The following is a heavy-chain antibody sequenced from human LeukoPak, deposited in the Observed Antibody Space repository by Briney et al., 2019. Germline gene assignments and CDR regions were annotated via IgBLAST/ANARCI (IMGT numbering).Heavy chain of an antibody. J-gene: IGHJ4*02. CDR2: INPNSGGT. D-gene: IGHD3-9*01. CDR1: GYTFTGSY. V-gene: IGHV1-2*02. CDR3: ARAMFDILTGHNS. Sequence: ASVKVSCKASGYTFTGSYIHWVRQAPGQGLEWMGWINPNSGGTNYAQKFQGRVTMTRDTSISTAYMELSRLRSDDTAVYYCARAMFDILTGHNSWGQGTLVTVSS.